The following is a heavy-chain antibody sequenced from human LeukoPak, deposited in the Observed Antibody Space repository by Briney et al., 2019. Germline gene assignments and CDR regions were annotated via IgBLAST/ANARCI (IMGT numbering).Heavy chain of an antibody. J-gene: IGHJ4*02. V-gene: IGHV5-51*01. CDR3: ARKYSSAWPN. CDR1: GYSFTTYW. D-gene: IGHD6-19*01. CDR2: IYPGDADT. Sequence: PGESLKISCQGSGYSFTTYWIGWVRQMPGKGLEWMGIIYPGDADTRYSTSFQGQVTISADKSINTAYLQWSSLKASDTATYYCARKYSSAWPNCGQGTLVSVS.